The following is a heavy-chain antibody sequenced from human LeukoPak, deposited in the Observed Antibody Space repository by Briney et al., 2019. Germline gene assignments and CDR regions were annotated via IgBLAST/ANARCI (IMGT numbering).Heavy chain of an antibody. CDR3: ASLDYGDYY. Sequence: SETLSLTCAVYGGSFSGYYWSWIRQPPGKGLEWIGEINHSGSTNYNPSLKSRVTISVDTSKNQFSLKLSSVTAADTAVYYCASLDYGDYYWGQGTLVTVSS. V-gene: IGHV4-34*01. CDR2: INHSGST. J-gene: IGHJ4*02. CDR1: GGSFSGYY. D-gene: IGHD4-17*01.